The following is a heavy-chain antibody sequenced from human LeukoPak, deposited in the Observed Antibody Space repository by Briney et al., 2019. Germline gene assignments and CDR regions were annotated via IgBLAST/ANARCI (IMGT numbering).Heavy chain of an antibody. D-gene: IGHD6-13*01. V-gene: IGHV3-21*04. Sequence: PGGSLRLSCAASGFTFSNYNMNWVRQAPGKGLEWVSSIGTSGSDMYYVDSVKGRFAISRDNAKNSLYLQMNSLRAEDTAVYYCAHSSSWPSYYYYGMDVWGQGTTVTVSS. CDR1: GFTFSNYN. CDR3: AHSSSWPSYYYYGMDV. CDR2: IGTSGSDM. J-gene: IGHJ6*02.